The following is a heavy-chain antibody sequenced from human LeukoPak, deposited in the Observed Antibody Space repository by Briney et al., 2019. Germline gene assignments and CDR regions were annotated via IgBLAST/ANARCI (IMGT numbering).Heavy chain of an antibody. V-gene: IGHV3-23*01. Sequence: GGSLRLSCAASRHSPRAFVMCGGRQAPGKGLEWVSGIIGSGGSTYYADSVRGRFSISRDNSKNTLYLQMNNLRGNDTAVYYCARRTTYSGYEFDSWGQGTLVTVSS. J-gene: IGHJ4*02. CDR3: ARRTTYSGYEFDS. D-gene: IGHD5-12*01. CDR1: RHSPRAFV. CDR2: IIGSGGST.